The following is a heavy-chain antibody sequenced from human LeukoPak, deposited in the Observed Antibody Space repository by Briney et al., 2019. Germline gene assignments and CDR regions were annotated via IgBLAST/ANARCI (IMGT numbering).Heavy chain of an antibody. V-gene: IGHV4-61*08. Sequence: SETLSLTCAVSGGSISSGGYSWNWIRQPPGKGLEWIGYIYYSGSTNYNPSLKSRVTISVDTSKNQFSLKLSSVTAADTAVYYCARDMCSGGSCYNAFDIWGQGTMVTVSS. D-gene: IGHD2-15*01. CDR3: ARDMCSGGSCYNAFDI. CDR2: IYYSGST. J-gene: IGHJ3*02. CDR1: GGSISSGGYS.